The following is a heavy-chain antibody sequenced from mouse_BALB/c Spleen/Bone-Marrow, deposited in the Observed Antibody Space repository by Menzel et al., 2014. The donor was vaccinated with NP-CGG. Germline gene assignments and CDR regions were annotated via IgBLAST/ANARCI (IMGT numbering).Heavy chain of an antibody. V-gene: IGHV1-7*01. CDR2: IDPSTGYT. CDR1: GYTFTNYW. Sequence: QVQLQQSGAELAKPRASVKMSCKASGYTFTNYWMHWVKQRPGQSLEWIGYIDPSTGYTEYNQKFKDKATLTADKSSSTAYMQLNSLTSEDSAVFYCAKGGIYDGYSYWGQGTLVTVSA. D-gene: IGHD2-3*01. CDR3: AKGGIYDGYSY. J-gene: IGHJ3*01.